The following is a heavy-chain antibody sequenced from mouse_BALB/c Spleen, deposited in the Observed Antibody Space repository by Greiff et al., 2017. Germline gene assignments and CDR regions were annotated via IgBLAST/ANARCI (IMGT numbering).Heavy chain of an antibody. CDR2: IYWDDDK. V-gene: IGHV8-12*01. CDR3: ARIHYYGSMDY. Sequence: VTLKESGPGILQPSQTLSLTCSFSGFSLSTSGMGVSWIRQPSGKGLEWLAHIYWDDDKRYNPSLKSRLTISKDTSRNQVFLKITSVDTADTATYYCARIHYYGSMDYWGQGTSVTVSS. J-gene: IGHJ4*01. D-gene: IGHD1-1*01. CDR1: GFSLSTSGMG.